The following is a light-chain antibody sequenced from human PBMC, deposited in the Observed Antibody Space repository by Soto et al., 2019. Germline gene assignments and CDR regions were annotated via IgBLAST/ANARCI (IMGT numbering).Light chain of an antibody. V-gene: IGLV2-11*01. CDR2: DVT. Sequence: QSALTQPRSVSGSPGQSVTISCTGTSSDVGVYNYVSWYQQHPGKAPKLIIYDVTKRPSGVPDRFSGSKSANTASLIISGLQAEDEADYYCSSYTSSSTLVVFGGGTKLTVL. CDR1: SSDVGVYNY. CDR3: SSYTSSSTLVV. J-gene: IGLJ2*01.